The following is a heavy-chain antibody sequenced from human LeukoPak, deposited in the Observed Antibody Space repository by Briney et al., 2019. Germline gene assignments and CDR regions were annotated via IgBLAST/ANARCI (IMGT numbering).Heavy chain of an antibody. CDR1: GGSISSYY. Sequence: SETLSLTCTVSGGSISSYYWSWIRQPPGKGLEWIGYIYYSGSTNYNPSLKSRVTISVDTSKNQFSLKLSSVTAADTAVYYCARGYCSGGSCYYFDYWGQGTLVTVSS. CDR2: IYYSGST. V-gene: IGHV4-59*01. D-gene: IGHD2-15*01. CDR3: ARGYCSGGSCYYFDY. J-gene: IGHJ4*02.